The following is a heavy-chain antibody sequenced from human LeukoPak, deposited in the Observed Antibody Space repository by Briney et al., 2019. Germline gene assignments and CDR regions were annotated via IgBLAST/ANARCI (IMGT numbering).Heavy chain of an antibody. V-gene: IGHV3-21*01. D-gene: IGHD3-16*02. CDR1: GFTFSSYS. CDR2: ISSSSSYI. CDR3: ARLDDYVWGSYRYLDY. J-gene: IGHJ4*02. Sequence: GGSLRLSCAASGFTFSSYSMNWVRQAPGNGLEWFSSISSSSSYIYYADSVKGRFTISRDNAKNSLYLQMNSLRTEDTAVYYCARLDDYVWGSYRYLDYWGQGTLVTVSS.